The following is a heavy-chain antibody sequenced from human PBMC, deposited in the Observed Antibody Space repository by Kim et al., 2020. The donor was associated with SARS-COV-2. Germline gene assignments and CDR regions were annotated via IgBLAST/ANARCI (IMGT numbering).Heavy chain of an antibody. V-gene: IGHV4-31*02. Sequence: KSRVTLSVDTSKNQFSLKLSSVTAADTAVYYCARVGADYYGSGRGWRFDPWGQGTLVTVSS. CDR3: ARVGADYYGSGRGWRFDP. J-gene: IGHJ5*02. D-gene: IGHD3-10*01.